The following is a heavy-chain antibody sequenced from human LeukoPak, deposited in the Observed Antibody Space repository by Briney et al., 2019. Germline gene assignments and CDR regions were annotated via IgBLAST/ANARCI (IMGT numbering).Heavy chain of an antibody. CDR1: GFTFSSYS. V-gene: IGHV3-21*01. Sequence: GGSLRLSCAASGFTFSSYSMNWVRQAPGKGLEWVSSISSSSSYIYYADSVKGRFTISRDNAKNSLYLQMNSPGAEDTAVYYCARGSVLTLDYWGEGTLVTVPS. CDR3: ARGSVLTLDY. J-gene: IGHJ4*02. CDR2: ISSSSSYI.